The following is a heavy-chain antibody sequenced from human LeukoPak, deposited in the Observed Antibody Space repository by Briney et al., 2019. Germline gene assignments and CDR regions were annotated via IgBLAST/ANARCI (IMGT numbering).Heavy chain of an antibody. CDR3: ARRHYGSALRDY. D-gene: IGHD3-10*01. J-gene: IGHJ4*02. CDR2: ICYSGST. Sequence: SETLSLTCTVSGGSITSSTYCWGWIRQPPGKGLEWVGSICYSGSTYYNPSLKSRVTISVDTSKNQFSLKLSSVTAADTAVYYCARRHYGSALRDYWGQGTLVTVSS. V-gene: IGHV4-39*01. CDR1: GGSITSSTYC.